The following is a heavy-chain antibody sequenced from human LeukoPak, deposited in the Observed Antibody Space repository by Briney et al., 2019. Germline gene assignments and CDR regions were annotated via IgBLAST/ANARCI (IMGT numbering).Heavy chain of an antibody. CDR3: ATETENSNYDAFDI. CDR2: ISGGGTTI. V-gene: IGHV3-48*03. CDR1: GFTFDDYG. J-gene: IGHJ3*02. D-gene: IGHD4-11*01. Sequence: SGGSLRLSCAASGFTFDDYGMNWVRQAPGQGLEWVSYISGGGTTIYYADSVKGRFTISRDNARNSLYLHMNSLRAEDTAVYYCATETENSNYDAFDIWGQGTMVTVSS.